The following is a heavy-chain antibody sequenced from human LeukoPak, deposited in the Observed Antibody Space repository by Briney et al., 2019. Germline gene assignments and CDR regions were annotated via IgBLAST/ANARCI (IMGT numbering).Heavy chain of an antibody. CDR3: APSHCSPYYFDY. Sequence: ASVKVSCKASGYTFTGYYIHWVRQAPGQGLEWMGWIYPYSGDTNYAQNFQGRVTMTRDTSISTAHMELNRLTSDDTAVYYCAPSHCSPYYFDYWGQGTLVAVSS. CDR1: GYTFTGYY. D-gene: IGHD2-21*01. CDR2: IYPYSGDT. V-gene: IGHV1-2*02. J-gene: IGHJ4*02.